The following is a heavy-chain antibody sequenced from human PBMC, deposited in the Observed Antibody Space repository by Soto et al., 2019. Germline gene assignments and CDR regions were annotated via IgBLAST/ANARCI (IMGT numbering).Heavy chain of an antibody. CDR3: YYSNPDYYYYYGMDV. J-gene: IGHJ6*02. D-gene: IGHD4-4*01. Sequence: SEXLSRTCTVSGGSISSSSYCWGWIRQPPGKGLEWIGSIYYSGSTYYNPSLKSRVTISVDTSKNQFSLKLSSVTAADTAVYYCYYSNPDYYYYYGMDVWGQGTTVTVSS. CDR1: GGSISSSSYC. CDR2: IYYSGST. V-gene: IGHV4-39*01.